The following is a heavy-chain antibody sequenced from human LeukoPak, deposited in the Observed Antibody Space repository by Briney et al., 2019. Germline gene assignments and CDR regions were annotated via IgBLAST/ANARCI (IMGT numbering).Heavy chain of an antibody. CDR2: IYSGGST. CDR3: ARATPGPSSSWRCFDY. V-gene: IGHV3-53*04. Sequence: PGGSLRLSCAASGFTVSSNYMSWVRQAPGKGLEWVSVIYSGGSTYYADSVKGRFTISRHNSKNTLYLQMNSLRAEDTAVYYCARATPGPSSSWRCFDYWGQGTLVTVSS. J-gene: IGHJ4*02. CDR1: GFTVSSNY. D-gene: IGHD6-13*01.